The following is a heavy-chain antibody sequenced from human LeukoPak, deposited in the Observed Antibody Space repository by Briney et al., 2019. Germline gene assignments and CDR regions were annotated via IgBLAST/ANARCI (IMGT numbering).Heavy chain of an antibody. CDR3: ARRLDSSGWVNY. Sequence: SETLSLTCTASGGSISSSSYYWGWIRQPPGKGLEWIGSIYYSGTTYYNPSLKSRVTMSVDTSKNQFSLKLSSVTAADTAVYYCARRLDSSGWVNYWGQGTLVTVSS. D-gene: IGHD6-19*01. CDR1: GGSISSSSYY. J-gene: IGHJ4*02. CDR2: IYYSGTT. V-gene: IGHV4-39*01.